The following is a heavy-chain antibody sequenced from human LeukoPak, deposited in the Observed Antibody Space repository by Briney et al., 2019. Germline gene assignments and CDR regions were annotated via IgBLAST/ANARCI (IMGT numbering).Heavy chain of an antibody. CDR3: ARVFGVVPAATQYYFDY. D-gene: IGHD2-2*01. J-gene: IGHJ4*02. CDR1: GGTFSSYA. Sequence: ASVKVSCKASGGTFSSYAISWVRQAPGQGLEWMGGIIPIFGTANYAQKFQGRVTITADESTSTAYMELSSLRSEDTAVYYCARVFGVVPAATQYYFDYWGQGTLVTVSS. CDR2: IIPIFGTA. V-gene: IGHV1-69*01.